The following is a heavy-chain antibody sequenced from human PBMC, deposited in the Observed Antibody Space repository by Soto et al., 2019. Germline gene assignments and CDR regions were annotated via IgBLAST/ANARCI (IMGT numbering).Heavy chain of an antibody. CDR3: ARDSDYGGNAFDI. V-gene: IGHV4-31*03. Sequence: SETLSLTCTVSVGSISSGGYYWSWIRQHPGKGLEWIGYIYYSGSTYYNPSLKSRVTISVDTSKNQFSLKLSSVTAADTAVYYCARDSDYGGNAFDIWGQGTMVTVSS. J-gene: IGHJ3*02. D-gene: IGHD4-17*01. CDR1: VGSISSGGYY. CDR2: IYYSGST.